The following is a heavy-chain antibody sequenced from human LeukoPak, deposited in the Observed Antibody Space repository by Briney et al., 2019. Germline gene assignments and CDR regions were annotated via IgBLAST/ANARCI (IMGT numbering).Heavy chain of an antibody. CDR2: ISSSSSYI. CDR1: GFTFSSYS. V-gene: IGHV3-21*01. Sequence: PRGSLRLSCAASGFTFSSYSMNWVRQAPGKGLEWVSSISSSSSYIYYADSVKGRFTISRDNAKNSLYLQMNSLRAEDTAVYYCARNAVAGKVFDYWGQGTLVTVSS. D-gene: IGHD6-19*01. CDR3: ARNAVAGKVFDY. J-gene: IGHJ4*02.